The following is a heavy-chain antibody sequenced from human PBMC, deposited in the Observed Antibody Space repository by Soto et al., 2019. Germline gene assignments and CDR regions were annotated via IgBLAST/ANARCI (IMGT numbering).Heavy chain of an antibody. J-gene: IGHJ4*02. V-gene: IGHV3-7*01. CDR2: INQDGSER. CDR3: VCGGNFFVY. D-gene: IGHD3-16*01. CDR1: GFTFSTYW. Sequence: EVQLVESGGGLVQPGGSLRLPCAASGFTFSTYWMTLVRQPPGKGLEWVASINQDGSERYYVDYVRGRFTISRDNAKNSLYLQMNSLRAEDTAVYYCVCGGNFFVYWGQGTLVTVSP.